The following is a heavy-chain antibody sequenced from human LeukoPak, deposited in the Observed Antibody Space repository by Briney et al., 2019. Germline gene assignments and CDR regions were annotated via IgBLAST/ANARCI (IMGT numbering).Heavy chain of an antibody. CDR1: GFTFSSYA. D-gene: IGHD6-19*01. CDR3: AKREGAVVAGKIDY. Sequence: GGSLRLSCAASGFTFSSYAMSWVRQSPGKGLEWVSAISGGGGSTYYADSVKGRFTISRDNSKNTLYLQMNSLRAEDTAVYYCAKREGAVVAGKIDYWGQGTLVSVSS. V-gene: IGHV3-23*01. J-gene: IGHJ4*02. CDR2: ISGGGGST.